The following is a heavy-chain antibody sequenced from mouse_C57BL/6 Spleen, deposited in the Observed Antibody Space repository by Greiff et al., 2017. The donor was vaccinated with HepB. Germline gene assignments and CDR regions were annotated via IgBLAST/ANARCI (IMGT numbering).Heavy chain of an antibody. V-gene: IGHV5-4*01. D-gene: IGHD2-4*01. CDR1: GFTFSSYA. CDR2: ISDGGSYT. CDR3: AREGDYDGAWFAY. Sequence: EVKVVESGGGLVKPGGSLKLSCAASGFTFSSYAMSWVRQTPEKRLEWVATISDGGSYTYYPDNVKGRFTISRDNAKNNLYLQMSHLKSEDTAMYYCAREGDYDGAWFAYWGQGTLVTVSA. J-gene: IGHJ3*01.